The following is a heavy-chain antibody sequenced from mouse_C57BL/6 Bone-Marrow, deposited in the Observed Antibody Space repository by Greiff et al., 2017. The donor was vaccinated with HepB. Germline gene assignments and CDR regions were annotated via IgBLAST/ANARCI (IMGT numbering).Heavy chain of an antibody. Sequence: EVNVVESGGDLVKPGGSLKLSCAASGFTFSSYGMSWVRQTPDKRLEWVATISSGGSYTYYPDSVKGRFTISRDNAKNTLYLQMSSLKSEDTAMYYCARPSFAYWGQGTLVTVSA. J-gene: IGHJ3*01. CDR2: ISSGGSYT. CDR3: ARPSFAY. CDR1: GFTFSSYG. V-gene: IGHV5-6*01.